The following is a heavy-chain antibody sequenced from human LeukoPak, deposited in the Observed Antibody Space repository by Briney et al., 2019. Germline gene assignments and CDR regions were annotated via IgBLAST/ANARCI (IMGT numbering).Heavy chain of an antibody. J-gene: IGHJ3*02. V-gene: IGHV3-33*01. Sequence: GGSLRLSCAASGFTFSSYGMHWVRQAPGKGLEWVAVIWYDGSNKYYADSVKGRFTISRDNSKNTVHLQMDSLRAEDTALYHCARVSVVRGVSDAFDIWGQGTMVTVSS. CDR3: ARVSVVRGVSDAFDI. CDR2: IWYDGSNK. D-gene: IGHD3-10*01. CDR1: GFTFSSYG.